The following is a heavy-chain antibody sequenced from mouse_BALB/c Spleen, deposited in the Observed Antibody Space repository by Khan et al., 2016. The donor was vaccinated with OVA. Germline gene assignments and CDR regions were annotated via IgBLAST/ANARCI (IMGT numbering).Heavy chain of an antibody. J-gene: IGHJ2*01. V-gene: IGHV1-81*01. CDR1: GYTFTYYV. D-gene: IGHD2-3*01. CDR2: IYPGSDNA. Sequence: QVQLQQPGPELVKPGASVKMSCKASGYTFTYYVITWVKQRTGQGLEWIGEIYPGSDNAYYNERFKGKATLTADKSSNTTHIQLSSLTSEDSAVYFCARGDGYYVYFDYWGQGTTRTVSS. CDR3: ARGDGYYVYFDY.